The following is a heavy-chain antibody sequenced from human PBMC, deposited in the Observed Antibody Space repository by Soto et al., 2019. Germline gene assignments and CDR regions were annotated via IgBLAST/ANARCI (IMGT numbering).Heavy chain of an antibody. CDR3: AKARTAYYYYGMDV. V-gene: IGHV3-23*01. D-gene: IGHD2-2*01. Sequence: EVQLLESGGGWVQPGGSLRLSCAASGFKFSSYDMNWVRQAPGKGLEWVSGISGSGGTTYYADSVKGRFTISRDNPKNTLYLQMNTLRAEDTAVYYCAKARTAYYYYGMDVWGQGTTVSVSS. CDR1: GFKFSSYD. J-gene: IGHJ6*02. CDR2: ISGSGGTT.